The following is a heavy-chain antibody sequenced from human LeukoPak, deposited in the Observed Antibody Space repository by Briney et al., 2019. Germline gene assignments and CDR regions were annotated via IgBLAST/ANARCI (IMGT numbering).Heavy chain of an antibody. Sequence: SETLSLTCTVSGYSISSGYYWGWIRQPPGKGLERIGSIYHSGSTYYNPSLKSRVTISVDTSKNQFSLKLSSVTAADTAVYYCARAEDEVDYWGQGTLVTVSS. CDR3: ARAEDEVDY. D-gene: IGHD2-15*01. V-gene: IGHV4-38-2*02. J-gene: IGHJ4*02. CDR1: GYSISSGYY. CDR2: IYHSGST.